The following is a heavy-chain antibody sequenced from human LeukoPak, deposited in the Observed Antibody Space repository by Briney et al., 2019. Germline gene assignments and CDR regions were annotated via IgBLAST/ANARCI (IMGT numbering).Heavy chain of an antibody. CDR3: ARSRWDHAFDI. V-gene: IGHV3-7*01. J-gene: IGHJ3*02. Sequence: PGGSLRLSCAASGFTFSSYAMSWVRQAPGKGLEWVANIKQDGSEKYYVDSVKGRFTISRDNAKNSLYLQMNSLRAEDTAVYYCARSRWDHAFDIWGQGTMVTVSS. CDR2: IKQDGSEK. D-gene: IGHD1-26*01. CDR1: GFTFSSYA.